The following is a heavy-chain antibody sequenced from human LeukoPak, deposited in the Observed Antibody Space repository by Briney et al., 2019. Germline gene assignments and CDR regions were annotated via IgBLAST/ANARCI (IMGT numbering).Heavy chain of an antibody. CDR2: INHSGST. V-gene: IGHV4-34*01. D-gene: IGHD3-16*02. CDR3: ASGLLGRVIPPDFDY. J-gene: IGHJ4*02. Sequence: PSETQSLTCAVYGGSFSGYYWSWIRQPPGKGLEWIGEINHSGSTNYNPSLKSRVTISVDTSKNQFSLKLSSVTSADTAVYYCASGLLGRVIPPDFDYWGQGTLVTVSS. CDR1: GGSFSGYY.